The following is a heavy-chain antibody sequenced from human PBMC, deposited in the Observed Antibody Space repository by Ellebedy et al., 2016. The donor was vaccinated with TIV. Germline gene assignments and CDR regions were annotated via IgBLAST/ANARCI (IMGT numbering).Heavy chain of an antibody. Sequence: ASVKVSXKVSGYSVTELSMHWVRQAPGKGLEWMGSFEPEDGETIYAQKFQGRVTMTEDTSTDTAYMELSSLRSDDTAVYYCATGEGYGDYGSTWFDPWGQGTLVTVSS. CDR1: GYSVTELS. D-gene: IGHD4-17*01. J-gene: IGHJ5*02. CDR2: FEPEDGET. CDR3: ATGEGYGDYGSTWFDP. V-gene: IGHV1-24*01.